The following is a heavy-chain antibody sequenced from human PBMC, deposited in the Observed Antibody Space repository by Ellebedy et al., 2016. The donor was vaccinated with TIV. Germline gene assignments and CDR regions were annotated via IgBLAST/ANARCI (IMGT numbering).Heavy chain of an antibody. CDR3: ARDRIRYFDWLSPMDV. V-gene: IGHV3-11*01. J-gene: IGHJ6*03. CDR1: GFMLSDYY. Sequence: GESLKISCAASGFMLSDYYMGWIRQAPGKGLEWVSYISSSGSAIYYADSMKGRFTISRDNAQNSPYLQMNSLRAEDTAVYYCARDRIRYFDWLSPMDVWGKGTTVTVSS. D-gene: IGHD3-9*01. CDR2: ISSSGSAI.